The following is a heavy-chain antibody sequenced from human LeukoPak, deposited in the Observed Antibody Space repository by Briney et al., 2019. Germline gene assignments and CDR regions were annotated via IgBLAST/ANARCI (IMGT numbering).Heavy chain of an antibody. V-gene: IGHV3-33*01. CDR1: GFTFSSYG. CDR3: ARELPRDVLLWFGELAVDYYCGMDV. CDR2: IWYDGSNK. J-gene: IGHJ6*02. Sequence: GGSLRLSCAASGFTFSSYGMHWVRQAPGKGLEWVAVIWYDGSNKYYADSVKGRFTISRDNSKNTLYLQMNSLRAEDTAVYYCARELPRDVLLWFGELAVDYYCGMDVWGQGTTVTVSS. D-gene: IGHD3-10*01.